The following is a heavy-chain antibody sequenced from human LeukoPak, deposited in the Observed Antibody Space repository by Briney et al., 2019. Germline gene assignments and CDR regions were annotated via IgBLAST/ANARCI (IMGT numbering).Heavy chain of an antibody. CDR3: AKDSSSWFDP. CDR1: GFTFSSYA. D-gene: IGHD6-13*01. CDR2: ISYDGSNK. J-gene: IGHJ5*02. Sequence: PGGSLRLPCAASGFTFSSYAMHWVRQAPGKGLEWVAVISYDGSNKYYADSVKGRFTISRDNSKNTLYLQMNSLRAEDTAVYYCAKDSSSWFDPWGQGTLVTVSS. V-gene: IGHV3-30*04.